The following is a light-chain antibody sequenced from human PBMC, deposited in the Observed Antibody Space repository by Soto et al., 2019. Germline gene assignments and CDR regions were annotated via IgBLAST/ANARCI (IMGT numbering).Light chain of an antibody. J-gene: IGKJ2*01. Sequence: EVVMTQSPATLSVSPGERVTLSCRASQSINAHLAWYQQKPGQAPRLLIHGASTRATGIPARFSGSGFGTEFILTISSLQSEDFAVYYCQQYGSSLYTFGQGTKLEIK. CDR1: QSINAH. CDR3: QQYGSSLYT. V-gene: IGKV3-15*01. CDR2: GAS.